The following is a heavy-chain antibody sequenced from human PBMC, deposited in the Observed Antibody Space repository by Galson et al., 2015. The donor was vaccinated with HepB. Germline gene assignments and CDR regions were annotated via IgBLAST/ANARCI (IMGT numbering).Heavy chain of an antibody. J-gene: IGHJ4*02. CDR1: GFTFSDYY. CDR3: ASQFVVVPAAIPIDY. V-gene: IGHV3-11*01. D-gene: IGHD2-2*02. CDR2: ISSSGSTI. Sequence: SLRLSCAASGFTFSDYYMSWIRQAPVKGLEWVSYISSSGSTIYYADSVKGRFTISRDNAKNSLYLKMNSLRAEDTAVYYCASQFVVVPAAIPIDYWGQGTLVTVSS.